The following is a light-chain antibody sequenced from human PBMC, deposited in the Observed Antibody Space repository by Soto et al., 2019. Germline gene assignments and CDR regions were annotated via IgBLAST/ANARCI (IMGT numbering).Light chain of an antibody. CDR2: EGH. V-gene: IGLV2-23*01. CDR1: SGYVGTYSL. CDR3: CLYGGATTYV. Sequence: QSVLAQPASVSGSPGQSITISCTGASGYVGTYSLVSWYQQHPGKAPKVVIYEGHKRPSGVPDRFSGSTSVNTASLTISGIQTDDEADYYCCLYGGATTYVFGTGTKVTVL. J-gene: IGLJ1*01.